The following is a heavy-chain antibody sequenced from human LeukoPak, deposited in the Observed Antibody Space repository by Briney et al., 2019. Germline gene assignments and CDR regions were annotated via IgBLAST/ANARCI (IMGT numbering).Heavy chain of an antibody. CDR3: ARGSVYFDS. Sequence: PSETLSLTCTVSGGSISSYYVSWIRQPPGKGLEWIGYISYTGSTDYNPSLKSRVTISVDMSKIQFSLKVSSVTAADTAVYYCARGSVYFDSWGQGTLVTVSS. CDR2: ISYTGST. J-gene: IGHJ4*02. V-gene: IGHV4-59*01. CDR1: GGSISSYY.